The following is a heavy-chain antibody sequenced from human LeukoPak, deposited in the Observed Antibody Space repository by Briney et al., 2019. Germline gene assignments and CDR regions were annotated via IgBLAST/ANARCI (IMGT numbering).Heavy chain of an antibody. V-gene: IGHV3-66*01. D-gene: IGHD4-23*01. J-gene: IGHJ3*02. CDR2: INSANDT. CDR1: GFTFSSYA. Sequence: GGSLRLSCAASGFTFSSYAMSWVRQAPGKGLEWVSVINSANDTFYTDSVKGRFTISRDNSENTLYLQMSSLRGDDTAVYYCARDRIYGGNSGALDIWGQGTLVTVSS. CDR3: ARDRIYGGNSGALDI.